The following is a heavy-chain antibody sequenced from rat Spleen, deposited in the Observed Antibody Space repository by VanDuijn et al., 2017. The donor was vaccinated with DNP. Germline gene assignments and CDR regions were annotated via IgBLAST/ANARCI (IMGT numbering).Heavy chain of an antibody. V-gene: IGHV5S13*01. J-gene: IGHJ4*01. CDR3: ARVGDYHDGGDGDVLDV. Sequence: EVQLVESGGGLVQPGRSLKLSCAASGFTFSNYGMAWVRQAPTKGLEWVASISTGGGSTYYRDSVKGRFTVSRDNAKSTLYLQMDSLRSEDTATYYCARVGDYHDGGDGDVLDVWGQGTSVTVSS. CDR1: GFTFSNYG. D-gene: IGHD1-12*02. CDR2: ISTGGGST.